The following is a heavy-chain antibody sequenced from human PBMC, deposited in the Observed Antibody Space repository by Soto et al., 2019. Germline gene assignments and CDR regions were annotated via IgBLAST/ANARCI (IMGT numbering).Heavy chain of an antibody. V-gene: IGHV4-30-2*01. Sequence: SETLSLTCTVSGGSISSGDYYWSWIRQPPGKGLEWIGYIYHSGSTYYNPSLKSRVTISVDRSKNQFSLKLSSVTAADTAVYYCARVREDSGDYGPWFDPWGQGTLVTVSS. CDR3: ARVREDSGDYGPWFDP. J-gene: IGHJ5*01. CDR1: GGSISSGDYY. CDR2: IYHSGST. D-gene: IGHD4-17*01.